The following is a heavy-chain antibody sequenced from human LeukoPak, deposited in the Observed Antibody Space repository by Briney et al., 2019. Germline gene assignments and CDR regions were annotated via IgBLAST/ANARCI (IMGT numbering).Heavy chain of an antibody. CDR2: IRDRGEA. CDR3: ARDRAANQDWVEFDP. Sequence: HPGGSLRLSCAVSRFRVSDYYMSWVRQAPGKGLEWVGLIRDRGEAFYADFARGRFAISRDESENTLYLQMNSLRVEDTAVYFCARDRAANQDWVEFDPWGQGTPVIVSS. J-gene: IGHJ5*02. CDR1: RFRVSDYY. V-gene: IGHV3-66*03. D-gene: IGHD3/OR15-3a*01.